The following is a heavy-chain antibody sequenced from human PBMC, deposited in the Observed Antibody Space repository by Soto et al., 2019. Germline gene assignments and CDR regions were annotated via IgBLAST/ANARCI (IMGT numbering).Heavy chain of an antibody. CDR3: ARREMATVTTSWFDP. J-gene: IGHJ5*02. CDR1: GFTFSSYS. Sequence: EVQLVESGGGLVKPGGSLRLSCAASGFTFSSYSMNWVRQAPGKGLEWVSSISSSSSYIYYADSVKGRFTISRDNAKNSLYLQMNSLRAEDTAVYYCARREMATVTTSWFDPWGQGTLVTVSS. CDR2: ISSSSSYI. V-gene: IGHV3-21*01. D-gene: IGHD4-17*01.